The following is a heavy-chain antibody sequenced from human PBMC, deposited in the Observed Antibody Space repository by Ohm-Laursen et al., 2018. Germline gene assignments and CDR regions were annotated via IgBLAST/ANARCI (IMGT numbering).Heavy chain of an antibody. CDR3: TRDLLTMIVEYDY. Sequence: SLRLSCSASGFTFGDYAMSWVRQAPGKGLEWVGFIRSKAYGGTTEYAASVKGRFTISRDDSKSIAYLQMNSLKTEDTAVYYCTRDLLTMIVEYDYWGQGTLVTVSS. CDR2: IRSKAYGGTT. J-gene: IGHJ4*02. D-gene: IGHD3-22*01. V-gene: IGHV3-49*04. CDR1: GFTFGDYA.